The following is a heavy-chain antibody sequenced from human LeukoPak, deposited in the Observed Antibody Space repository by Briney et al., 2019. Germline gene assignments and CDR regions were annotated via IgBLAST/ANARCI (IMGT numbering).Heavy chain of an antibody. CDR2: ISGYNAYT. Sequence: ASVKVSCKASGYTFSKYGISWVRQAPGQGLEWMGWISGYNAYTHYAQKLQGRVTMTTDTSTSTAYMELRSLRSDDTAVYYCARSPQWELRVDYWGQGTLVTVSS. CDR1: GYTFSKYG. V-gene: IGHV1-18*01. CDR3: ARSPQWELRVDY. J-gene: IGHJ4*02. D-gene: IGHD1-26*01.